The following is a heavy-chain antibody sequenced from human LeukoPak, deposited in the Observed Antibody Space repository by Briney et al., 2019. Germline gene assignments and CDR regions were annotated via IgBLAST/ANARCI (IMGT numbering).Heavy chain of an antibody. CDR2: MNPNSGNT. J-gene: IGHJ4*02. CDR3: ARVRVQKYYDFWSGYYTGLESIDY. CDR1: GYTFTSYD. D-gene: IGHD3-3*01. Sequence: GASVRVSCKASGYTFTSYDINWVRQATGQGLEWMGWMNPNSGNTGYAQKFQGRVTITRNTSISTAYMELSSLRSEDTAVDYCARVRVQKYYDFWSGYYTGLESIDYWGQGTLVTVSS. V-gene: IGHV1-8*03.